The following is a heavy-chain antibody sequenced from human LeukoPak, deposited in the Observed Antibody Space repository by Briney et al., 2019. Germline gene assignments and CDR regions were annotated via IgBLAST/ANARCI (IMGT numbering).Heavy chain of an antibody. D-gene: IGHD3-16*01. V-gene: IGHV3-30-3*01. Sequence: GGSLRLSCAASGFTVSNYDMHWVRQAPGKGLDWVAVISYDGSNKYYADSVKGRFTISRDNSKNTLNLQMNSLRAEDTAVYYCARESFGLDYWGQGTLVTVSS. CDR2: ISYDGSNK. CDR3: ARESFGLDY. CDR1: GFTVSNYD. J-gene: IGHJ4*02.